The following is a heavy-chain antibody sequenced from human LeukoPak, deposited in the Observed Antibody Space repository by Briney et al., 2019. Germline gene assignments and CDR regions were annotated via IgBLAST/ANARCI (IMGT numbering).Heavy chain of an antibody. V-gene: IGHV3-30-3*01. J-gene: IGHJ4*02. CDR1: GFTFSSYA. CDR2: ISYDGSNK. D-gene: IGHD6-6*01. CDR3: AKDYGSLYSSSLRGYFDY. Sequence: PGGSLRLSCAASGFTFSSYAMHWVRQAPGKGLEWVAVISYDGSNKYYADSVKGRFTISRDNSKNTLYLQLNSLRAEDTAVYYCAKDYGSLYSSSLRGYFDYWGQGTLVTVSS.